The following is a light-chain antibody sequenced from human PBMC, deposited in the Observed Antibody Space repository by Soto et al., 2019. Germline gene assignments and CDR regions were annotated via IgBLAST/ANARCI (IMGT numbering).Light chain of an antibody. J-gene: IGKJ5*01. V-gene: IGKV3-11*01. Sequence: EIVLTQSPATLSLSPGERATLSCRASQSVSSYLAWYQQKPGQAPRRLIYDASNRATGIPARFSGSGSGTHFTLTISSLEPEDFAVYYCQQRSNWPPLITFGQGTRLEIK. CDR2: DAS. CDR1: QSVSSY. CDR3: QQRSNWPPLIT.